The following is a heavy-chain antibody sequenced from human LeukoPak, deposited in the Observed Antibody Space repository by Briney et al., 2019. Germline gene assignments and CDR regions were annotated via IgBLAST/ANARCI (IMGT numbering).Heavy chain of an antibody. V-gene: IGHV3-43*02. Sequence: GSLRLSCTASGFTFDDYAMHWVRQAPGKVLEWVSRIGGDAVTTFYADSVKGRFTISRDNSKNSLYLQMNSLTTEDTAFYYCTQDDGTTAFWYFDLWGRGTLVTVSS. CDR1: GFTFDDYA. J-gene: IGHJ2*01. CDR3: TQDDGTTAFWYFDL. D-gene: IGHD1-7*01. CDR2: IGGDAVTT.